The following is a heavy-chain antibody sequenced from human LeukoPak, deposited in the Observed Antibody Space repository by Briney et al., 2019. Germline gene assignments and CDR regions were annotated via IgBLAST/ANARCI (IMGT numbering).Heavy chain of an antibody. J-gene: IGHJ3*02. Sequence: GGSLRLSCAASGFTFSSYGINWVRQAPGKGLEWVSSISSISSYIYYADSVKGRFTISRDNAKNSLYLQMNSLRVEDTALYYCARDREEYSYRRGAFDIWGQGTMVTVSS. D-gene: IGHD3-16*02. CDR1: GFTFSSYG. CDR3: ARDREEYSYRRGAFDI. V-gene: IGHV3-21*04. CDR2: ISSISSYI.